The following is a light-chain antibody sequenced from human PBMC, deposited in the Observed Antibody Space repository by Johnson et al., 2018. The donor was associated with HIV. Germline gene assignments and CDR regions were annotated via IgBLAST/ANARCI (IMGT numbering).Light chain of an antibody. J-gene: IGLJ1*01. CDR2: ENN. Sequence: VLTQPPSVSAAPGQKVTISCSGSSSNIGTNYVSWYQQLPGTAPKLLIYENNKRPSGIPDRFSASESGTSATLGITGLQTGDEADYYCGAWDSSLSAHYVFGTGTKVTVL. V-gene: IGLV1-51*01. CDR1: SSNIGTNY. CDR3: GAWDSSLSAHYV.